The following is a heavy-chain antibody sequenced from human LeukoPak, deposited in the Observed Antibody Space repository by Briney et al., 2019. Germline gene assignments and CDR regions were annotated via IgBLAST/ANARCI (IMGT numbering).Heavy chain of an antibody. CDR3: ATVGLSSGWYRFDY. Sequence: ASVKVSCKVSTYMSTDLSLHWVRQPPGKGLEWMGGFDPEDGKPIYSQNFQGRVTVTKDTSKHTTYIELSSLRSDDTAIYYCATVGLSSGWYRFDYWGQGTLVTVAS. J-gene: IGHJ4*02. CDR2: FDPEDGKP. CDR1: TYMSTDLS. D-gene: IGHD6-19*01. V-gene: IGHV1-24*01.